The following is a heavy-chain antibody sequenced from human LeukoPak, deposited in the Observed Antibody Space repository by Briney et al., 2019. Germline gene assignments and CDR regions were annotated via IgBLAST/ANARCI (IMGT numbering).Heavy chain of an antibody. CDR1: GGTFSSYA. D-gene: IGHD6-6*01. CDR2: IIPIFGTA. J-gene: IGHJ5*02. V-gene: IGHV1-69*05. CDR3: AIAGGQLAFPFDP. Sequence: SVKVSCKASGGTFSSYAISWVRQAPGQGLEWMGGIIPIFGTANYAQKFQGRVTITTDESTSTAYMELSSLRSEDTAVYYCAIAGGQLAFPFDPWGQGTLVTVSS.